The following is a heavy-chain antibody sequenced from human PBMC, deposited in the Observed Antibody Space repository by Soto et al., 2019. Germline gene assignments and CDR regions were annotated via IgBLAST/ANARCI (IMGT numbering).Heavy chain of an antibody. V-gene: IGHV3-21*01. Sequence: GESLKISCAASGFTFSSYSMNWVRQAPGKGLEWVSSISSSSSYIYYADSVKGRFTISRDNAKNSLYPQMNSLRAEDTAVYYCARGLITIFGVVPERNAFDIWGQGTMVTVSS. J-gene: IGHJ3*02. CDR1: GFTFSSYS. D-gene: IGHD3-3*01. CDR2: ISSSSSYI. CDR3: ARGLITIFGVVPERNAFDI.